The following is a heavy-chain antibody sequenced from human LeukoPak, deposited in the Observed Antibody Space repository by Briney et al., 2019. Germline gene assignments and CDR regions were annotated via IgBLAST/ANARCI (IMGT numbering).Heavy chain of an antibody. Sequence: SQTLSLTCTVSGGSISSGDYYWSWIRQPPGKGLEWIGYIYYSGSTYYNPSLKSRVTISVDTSKNQFSLKLSSVTAADTAVYYCAREGYSSGWHSGDAFDIWGQGTMATVSS. CDR1: GGSISSGDYY. J-gene: IGHJ3*02. D-gene: IGHD6-19*01. CDR3: AREGYSSGWHSGDAFDI. V-gene: IGHV4-30-4*08. CDR2: IYYSGST.